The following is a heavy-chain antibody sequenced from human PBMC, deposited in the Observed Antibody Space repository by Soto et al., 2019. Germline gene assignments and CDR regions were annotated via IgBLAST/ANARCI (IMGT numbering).Heavy chain of an antibody. CDR3: ARKGAVAGFGY. V-gene: IGHV3-74*01. D-gene: IGHD6-19*01. Sequence: EVQLVESGGGLVQPGGSLRLSCAASGFTFSSYWLHWVRQAPGKGLVWLSRINSDGSSTNYADSVKGRFTISRDNAKSTQYLQLNSVRAEDTAVYYCARKGAVAGFGYWGQGTLVTVSS. CDR1: GFTFSSYW. CDR2: INSDGSST. J-gene: IGHJ4*02.